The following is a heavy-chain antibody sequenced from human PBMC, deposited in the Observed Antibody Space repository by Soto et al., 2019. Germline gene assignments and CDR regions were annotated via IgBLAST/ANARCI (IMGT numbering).Heavy chain of an antibody. Sequence: EVQLVESGGGLVQPGGSLRLSCAASGFTFSSYSMNWVRQAPGKGLEWISYISSSISTIYYADSVKGRFTISRDNAKNSVYLQTNSLRAEDTAVYYCARPIQGHNDYWDQGTLVTVSS. J-gene: IGHJ4*02. D-gene: IGHD2-21*01. CDR1: GFTFSSYS. CDR2: ISSSISTI. CDR3: ARPIQGHNDY. V-gene: IGHV3-48*01.